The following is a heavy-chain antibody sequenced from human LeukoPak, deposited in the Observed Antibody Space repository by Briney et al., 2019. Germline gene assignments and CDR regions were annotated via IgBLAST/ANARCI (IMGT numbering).Heavy chain of an antibody. J-gene: IGHJ5*02. CDR2: INPNSGGS. Sequence: ASVKVSCKASGYTFTGYYMHWVRQAPGQGLEWMGRINPNSGGSNYAQKFQARVTMTRDTPISTAYMELSRLRSDDTAVYYCARDRAAAGLLDPWGQGTLLTVSS. D-gene: IGHD6-13*01. V-gene: IGHV1-2*06. CDR1: GYTFTGYY. CDR3: ARDRAAAGLLDP.